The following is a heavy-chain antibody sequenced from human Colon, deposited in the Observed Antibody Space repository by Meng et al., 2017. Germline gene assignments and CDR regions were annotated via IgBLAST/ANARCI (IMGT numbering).Heavy chain of an antibody. CDR1: GGSISTGGYY. D-gene: IGHD3-22*01. Sequence: QVQLQESGPGLGKPSQTLSLTCTVSGGSISTGGYYWSWIRQHPGKGLEWIGYIYHSGNTYYNPSLKSRVTISVDTSKNQFSLKLSSVTAADTAVYYCARASYSDSSGYNDYWGQGTLVTVSS. CDR2: IYHSGNT. J-gene: IGHJ4*02. CDR3: ARASYSDSSGYNDY. V-gene: IGHV4-31*03.